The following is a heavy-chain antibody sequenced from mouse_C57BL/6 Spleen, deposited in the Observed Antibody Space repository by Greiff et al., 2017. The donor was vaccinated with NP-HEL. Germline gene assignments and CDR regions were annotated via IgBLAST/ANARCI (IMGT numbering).Heavy chain of an antibody. CDR3: ARVTGLYYCDY. J-gene: IGHJ2*01. Sequence: QVQLQQPGAELVMPGASVKLSCKASGYTFTSYWMHWVKQRPGQGLEWIGEIDPSDSYTNYNQKFKGKSTLTVDKSSSTAYMQLSSLTSEDSAVYYCARVTGLYYCDYWGQGTTLTVSS. D-gene: IGHD4-1*01. CDR2: IDPSDSYT. V-gene: IGHV1-69*01. CDR1: GYTFTSYW.